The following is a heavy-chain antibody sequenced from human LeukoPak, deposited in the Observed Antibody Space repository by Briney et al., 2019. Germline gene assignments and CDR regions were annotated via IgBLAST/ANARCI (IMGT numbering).Heavy chain of an antibody. V-gene: IGHV4-59*01. Sequence: PSETLSLTCTVSGGSISSYYWSWIRQPPGKGLEWIGYIYYSGSTNYNPSLKSRVTISVDTSKNQFSLKLSSVTAADTAVYYCAREGLRWYPVGVYFDLWGRGTLVTVSS. J-gene: IGHJ2*01. CDR1: GGSISSYY. CDR3: AREGLRWYPVGVYFDL. CDR2: IYYSGST. D-gene: IGHD4-23*01.